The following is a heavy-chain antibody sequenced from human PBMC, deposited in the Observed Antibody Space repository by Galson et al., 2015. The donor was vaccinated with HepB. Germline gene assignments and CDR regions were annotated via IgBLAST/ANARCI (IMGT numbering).Heavy chain of an antibody. V-gene: IGHV3-30*04. D-gene: IGHD2-15*01. J-gene: IGHJ6*03. CDR3: ARGLVYCSGGSCYLGGYYYYYMDV. Sequence: SLRLSCAASGFTFSSFAMHWVRQAPGKGLEWVAVTPYDGKSKYYADSVRGRFTISRDNSKNTLYLEMNSLRSEDTAVYYCARGLVYCSGGSCYLGGYYYYYMDVWGKGTTVTVSS. CDR2: TPYDGKSK. CDR1: GFTFSSFA.